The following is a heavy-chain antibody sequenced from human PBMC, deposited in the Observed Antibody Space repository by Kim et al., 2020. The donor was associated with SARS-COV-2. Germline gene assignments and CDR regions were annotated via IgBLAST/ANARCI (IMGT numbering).Heavy chain of an antibody. Sequence: GGSLRLSCAASGFTFSSYCRRWVGQAPGKGLEWVAVIWYDGSNKYYADSVKGRFTISRDNSKNTLYLQMNSLRAEDTAVYYCAKNRDYYYYGMDVWGQGTTVTVSS. CDR1: GFTFSSYC. V-gene: IGHV3-33*06. CDR2: IWYDGSNK. J-gene: IGHJ6*02. CDR3: AKNRDYYYYGMDV.